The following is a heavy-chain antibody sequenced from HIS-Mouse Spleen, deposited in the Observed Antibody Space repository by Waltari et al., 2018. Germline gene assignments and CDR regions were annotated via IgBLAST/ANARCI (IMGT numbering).Heavy chain of an antibody. CDR3: ARVYSSSWRSFDY. V-gene: IGHV1-2*02. Sequence: QVQLVQSGAEVKKPGASVKVSCKASGYTFTGYYVHWVRQAPGQGLEGMGWINPNSGGTNYAQKFQGRVTMTRDPSISTAYMELSRLRSDDTAVYYCARVYSSSWRSFDYWGQGTLVTVSS. J-gene: IGHJ4*02. CDR2: INPNSGGT. CDR1: GYTFTGYY. D-gene: IGHD6-6*01.